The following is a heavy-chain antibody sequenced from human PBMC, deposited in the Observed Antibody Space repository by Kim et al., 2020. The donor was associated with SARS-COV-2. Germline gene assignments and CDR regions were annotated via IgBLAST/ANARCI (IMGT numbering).Heavy chain of an antibody. J-gene: IGHJ2*01. CDR1: GFTFSSYG. CDR2: ISYDGSNK. Sequence: GGSLRLSCAASGFTFSSYGMHWVRQAPGKGLEWVAVISYDGSNKYYADSVKGRFTISRDNSKNTLYLQMNSLRAEDTAVYYCASPQSRGSYDSSGYYGHFDLWGRGTLVTVSS. V-gene: IGHV3-33*05. CDR3: ASPQSRGSYDSSGYYGHFDL. D-gene: IGHD3-22*01.